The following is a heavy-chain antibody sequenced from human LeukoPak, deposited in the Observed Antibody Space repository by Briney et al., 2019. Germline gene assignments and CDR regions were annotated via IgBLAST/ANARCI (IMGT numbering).Heavy chain of an antibody. CDR2: IILIFGTA. D-gene: IGHD1-26*01. CDR3: ATEYSGSYAFDY. J-gene: IGHJ4*02. V-gene: IGHV1-69*06. Sequence: ASVKVSCKASGGTFSSYAISWVRQAPGQGLEWMGGIILIFGTANYAQKFQGRVTMTEDTSTDTAYMELSSLRSEDTAVYYCATEYSGSYAFDYWGQGTLVTVSS. CDR1: GGTFSSYA.